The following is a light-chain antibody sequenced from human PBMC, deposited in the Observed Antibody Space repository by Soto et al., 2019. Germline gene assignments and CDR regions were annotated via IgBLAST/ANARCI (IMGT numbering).Light chain of an antibody. CDR1: QSISFY. CDR2: AAS. J-gene: IGKJ5*01. Sequence: ILMTQSPASLSASVGDRVTITCRASQSISFYLNWYQQKPGNAPKVLIYAASNLQTGVPSRFSGSGSGTDFTLTINSLQPEDFATYSCQQSYSTPITFGQGTRLEI. V-gene: IGKV1-39*01. CDR3: QQSYSTPIT.